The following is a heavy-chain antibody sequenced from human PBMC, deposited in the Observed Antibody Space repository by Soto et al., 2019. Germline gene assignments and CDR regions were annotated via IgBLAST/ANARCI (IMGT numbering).Heavy chain of an antibody. CDR3: ARDPLFYDFWSGYWSLRWFDP. Sequence: QVQLQESGPGLVKPSETLSLTCTVSGGSISSYYWSWIRQPAGKGLEWIGRIYTSGSTNYNPSLKSRVTISVDTSKNQFSLKLSSVTAADTAVYYCARDPLFYDFWSGYWSLRWFDPWGQGTLVTVSS. CDR2: IYTSGST. J-gene: IGHJ5*02. D-gene: IGHD3-3*01. V-gene: IGHV4-4*07. CDR1: GGSISSYY.